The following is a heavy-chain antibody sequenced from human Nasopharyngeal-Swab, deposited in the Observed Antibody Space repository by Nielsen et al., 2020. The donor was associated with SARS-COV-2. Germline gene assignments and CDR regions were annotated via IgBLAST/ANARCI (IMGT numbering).Heavy chain of an antibody. CDR1: GGSISSYY. Sequence: SETLSLTCTVSGGSISSYYWSWIRQPAGKGLEWIGRIYTSGNTNYNPSLKSRVTMSVDTSKNQLSLKLTSVTAADTAVYYCARGPDNSGFYAFPFWGQGILVTVSS. CDR3: ARGPDNSGFYAFPF. CDR2: IYTSGNT. D-gene: IGHD6-19*01. J-gene: IGHJ4*02. V-gene: IGHV4-4*07.